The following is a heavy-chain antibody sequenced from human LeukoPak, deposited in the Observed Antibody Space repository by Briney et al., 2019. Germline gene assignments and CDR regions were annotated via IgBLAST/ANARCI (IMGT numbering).Heavy chain of an antibody. Sequence: SQTLSLTCTVSGGSISSGSYYWSWIRQPAGKGLEWIGRIYTSGSTNYNPSLKSRVTISVDTSKNQFSLKLSSVTAADTAVYYCAKPLIPVAGTLYFDYWGQGTLVTVSS. CDR2: IYTSGST. CDR1: GGSISSGSYY. J-gene: IGHJ4*02. CDR3: AKPLIPVAGTLYFDY. D-gene: IGHD6-19*01. V-gene: IGHV4-61*02.